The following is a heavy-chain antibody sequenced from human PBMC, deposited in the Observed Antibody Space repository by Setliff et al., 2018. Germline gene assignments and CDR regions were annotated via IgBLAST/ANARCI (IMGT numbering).Heavy chain of an antibody. CDR1: GFIFSNYA. Sequence: GGSLRLSCGASGFIFSNYAMDWVRQAPGKGLEWVAGLSPDDKAIQYADSVKGRFAISRDNSKNTLYLQMNSLRAEDTAVYYCANDRSGSYSQWGQGTLVTVSS. CDR2: LSPDDKAI. V-gene: IGHV3-23*01. D-gene: IGHD1-26*01. CDR3: ANDRSGSYSQ. J-gene: IGHJ4*02.